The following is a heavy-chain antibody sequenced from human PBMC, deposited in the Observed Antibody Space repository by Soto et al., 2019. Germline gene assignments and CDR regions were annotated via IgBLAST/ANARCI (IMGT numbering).Heavy chain of an antibody. D-gene: IGHD1-1*01. V-gene: IGHV3-7*03. CDR2: IKQDGSEK. CDR1: GFTFSSYW. CDR3: TTDPYSYYYGMDV. J-gene: IGHJ6*02. Sequence: GGSLRLSCAASGFTFSSYWMSWVRQAPGKGLEWVANIKQDGSEKYYVDSVKGRFTISRDNAKNSLYLQMNSLKTEDTAVYYCTTDPYSYYYGMDVWGQGTTVTVSS.